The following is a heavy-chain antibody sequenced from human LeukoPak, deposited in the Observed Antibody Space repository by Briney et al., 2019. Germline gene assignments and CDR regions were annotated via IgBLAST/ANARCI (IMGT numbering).Heavy chain of an antibody. CDR2: ISYDGSNK. V-gene: IGHV3-30*04. J-gene: IGHJ4*02. D-gene: IGHD6-19*01. Sequence: QPGGSLRLSCAASGFTFSSYAMHWVRQAPGKGLEWVAVISYDGSNKYYADSVKGRFTISRDNSKNTLYLQMNSLRAEDTAVYYCAREGSGWSRYYCDYWGQGTLVAVSS. CDR1: GFTFSSYA. CDR3: AREGSGWSRYYCDY.